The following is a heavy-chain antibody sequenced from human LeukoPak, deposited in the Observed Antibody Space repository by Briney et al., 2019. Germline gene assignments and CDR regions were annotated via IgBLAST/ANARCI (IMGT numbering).Heavy chain of an antibody. D-gene: IGHD6-19*01. CDR1: GFTFSSYA. Sequence: GGSLRLSCAASGFTFSSYAMSWVRQALGKGLEWVSAISGSGGSTYYADSVKGRFTISRDNSKNTLYLQMNSLRAEDTAVYYCAKAQWLVLFPFDYWGQGTLVTVSS. CDR2: ISGSGGST. J-gene: IGHJ4*02. CDR3: AKAQWLVLFPFDY. V-gene: IGHV3-23*01.